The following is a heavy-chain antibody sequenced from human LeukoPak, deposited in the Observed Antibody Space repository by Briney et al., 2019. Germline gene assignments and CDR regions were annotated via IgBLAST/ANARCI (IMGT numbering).Heavy chain of an antibody. Sequence: GGSLRLSCAASGFTFSSYAMSWVRQAPGKGLEWVSAISGSGGSTYYADSVKGRFTISRDNSKNTLYLQMNSLRAEDTAVYYRAKGGNYCTSTSCPPVDYWGQGTLVTVSS. D-gene: IGHD2-2*01. V-gene: IGHV3-23*01. CDR1: GFTFSSYA. CDR2: ISGSGGST. J-gene: IGHJ4*02. CDR3: AKGGNYCTSTSCPPVDY.